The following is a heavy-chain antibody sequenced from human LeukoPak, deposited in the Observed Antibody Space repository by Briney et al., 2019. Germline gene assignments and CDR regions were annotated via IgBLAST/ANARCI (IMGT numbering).Heavy chain of an antibody. V-gene: IGHV3-15*01. CDR3: TTALLAYCGGDCYSAIDY. Sequence: TGGSLRLSCAASGFTFSNAWMSWVRQAPGKGLEWVGRIKSKTDGGTTDYAAPVKGRFTISRDDSKNTLYLQMNSLKTEDTAVYYCTTALLAYCGGDCYSAIDYWGQGTLVTVSS. D-gene: IGHD2-21*02. CDR1: GFTFSNAW. CDR2: IKSKTDGGTT. J-gene: IGHJ4*02.